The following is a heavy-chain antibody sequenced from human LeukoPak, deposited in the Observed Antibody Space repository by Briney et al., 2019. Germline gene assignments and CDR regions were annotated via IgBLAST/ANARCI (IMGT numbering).Heavy chain of an antibody. CDR3: ARGIVDQHRAFDYYMDV. CDR1: GGSFSGYH. J-gene: IGHJ6*03. D-gene: IGHD1-26*01. Sequence: PSETLSLTCAVYGGSFSGYHWSWIRQPPGKGLEWIGEINHSGSTNYNPSLKSRVTISVDTSKNQFSLKLSSVTAADTAVYYCARGIVDQHRAFDYYMDVWGKGTTVTVSS. CDR2: INHSGST. V-gene: IGHV4-34*01.